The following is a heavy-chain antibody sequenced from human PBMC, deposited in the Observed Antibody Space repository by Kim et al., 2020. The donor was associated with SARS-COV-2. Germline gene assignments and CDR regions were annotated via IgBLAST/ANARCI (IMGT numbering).Heavy chain of an antibody. CDR1: GININYYV. Sequence: GGSLRLSCAASGININYYVMQWVRQTPGKGLEWLALISKDGSLKFYADSVKGRFTISRDDSKNTLYLQMNGLTTDDTAVYYCATSPSYNSDFPFDYWGQGTLVTVSS. CDR2: ISKDGSLK. D-gene: IGHD1-1*01. CDR3: ATSPSYNSDFPFDY. J-gene: IGHJ4*02. V-gene: IGHV3-30*04.